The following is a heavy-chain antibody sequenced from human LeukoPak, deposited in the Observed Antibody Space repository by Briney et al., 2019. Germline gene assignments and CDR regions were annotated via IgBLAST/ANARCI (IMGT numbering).Heavy chain of an antibody. D-gene: IGHD3-22*01. CDR3: ARGNYYDSSGYPNFDY. CDR1: GGSISSYY. Sequence: SETLSLTCTVSGGSISSYYWSWIRQPPGKGLEWIGYIYYSGSTNYNPSLKSRVTISVDTSKNQFSLKLGSVTAADTAVYYCARGNYYDSSGYPNFDYWGQGTLVTVSS. V-gene: IGHV4-59*01. CDR2: IYYSGST. J-gene: IGHJ4*02.